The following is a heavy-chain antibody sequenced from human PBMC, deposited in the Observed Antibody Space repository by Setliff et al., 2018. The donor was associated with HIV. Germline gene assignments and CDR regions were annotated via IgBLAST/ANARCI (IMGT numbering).Heavy chain of an antibody. Sequence: GESLKISCKGSGYSFTNYWIGWVRQMPGKGLEWVGIIYPVDSDARYSPSFQGQVTMSVDNSINTAYLQWGSLKASDTAFYYCARHRHTAAGTLDAFDLWGQGTMVTVSS. D-gene: IGHD6-13*01. CDR1: GYSFTNYW. V-gene: IGHV5-51*01. J-gene: IGHJ3*01. CDR3: ARHRHTAAGTLDAFDL. CDR2: IYPVDSDA.